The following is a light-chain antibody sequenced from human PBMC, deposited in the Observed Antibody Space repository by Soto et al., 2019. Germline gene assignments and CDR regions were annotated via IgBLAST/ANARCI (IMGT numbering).Light chain of an antibody. CDR1: SSDVGGYNY. V-gene: IGLV2-14*01. Sequence: QSALTQPASVSGSPGQSITISCTGTSSDVGGYNYVSWYQQHPGKAPKLMIYDVSNRPSGVSNRFSGSKSGNTASLTISGXXXEXEXDXXCSSYTSSSTLLYVFGTGTKLTVL. J-gene: IGLJ1*01. CDR2: DVS. CDR3: SSYTSSSTLLYV.